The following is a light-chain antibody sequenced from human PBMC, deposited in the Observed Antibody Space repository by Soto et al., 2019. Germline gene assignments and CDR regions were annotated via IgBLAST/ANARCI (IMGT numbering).Light chain of an antibody. CDR1: QSISSN. Sequence: DIVLTQSPDSLAVSPGERATLSCRASQSISSNLAWYQQKPGQAPRLLMFRTSNRATGIPARFSGSGSGTDFTLTISSLEPEDFAVYYCQQYNHWPLTFGGGTKVDIK. J-gene: IGKJ4*01. CDR3: QQYNHWPLT. V-gene: IGKV3D-15*01. CDR2: RTS.